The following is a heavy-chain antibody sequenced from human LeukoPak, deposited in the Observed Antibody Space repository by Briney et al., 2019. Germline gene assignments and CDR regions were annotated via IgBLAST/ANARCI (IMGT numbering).Heavy chain of an antibody. CDR1: GYSFTAYW. CDR3: ASPAGATTADGFDI. CDR2: ISPGNGNV. Sequence: GESLKVSCKSSGYSFTAYWIGWVRQMPGKGLEWMVLISPGNGNVRYSPSFQGQVTISTDNSINTVYLQWSSLKASDTAMYYCASPAGATTADGFDIWGQGTMVTVSS. D-gene: IGHD1-26*01. J-gene: IGHJ3*02. V-gene: IGHV5-51*01.